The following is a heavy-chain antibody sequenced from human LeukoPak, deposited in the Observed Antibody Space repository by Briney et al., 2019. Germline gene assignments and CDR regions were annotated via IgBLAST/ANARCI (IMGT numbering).Heavy chain of an antibody. CDR1: GFTFGDYL. J-gene: IGHJ4*02. D-gene: IGHD6-19*01. CDR2: ISGGTT. Sequence: GGSLKLSCTASGFTFGDYLMSWFRQAPGKGLEWIGFISGGTTEYAASVKGRFTISRDDSTSIAYLQMNSLTTEDTAVYYCSRGSGWLSVYWGQGTLVTVSS. CDR3: SRGSGWLSVY. V-gene: IGHV3-49*03.